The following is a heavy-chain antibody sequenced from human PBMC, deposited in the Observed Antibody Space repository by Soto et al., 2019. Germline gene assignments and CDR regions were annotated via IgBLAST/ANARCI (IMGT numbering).Heavy chain of an antibody. CDR2: IYPGDSDT. J-gene: IGHJ6*03. Sequence: GQSLKICCKDSGSSFTSDWIGWVRKMPGKGLEWMGIIYPGDSDTRYSPSFQGQVTISADKSISTAYLQWSSLKASDTAMYYCARLADDYGDYVTDYYYYYYMDVWGKGTTVTVSS. CDR3: ARLADDYGDYVTDYYYYYYMDV. CDR1: GSSFTSDW. D-gene: IGHD4-17*01. V-gene: IGHV5-51*01.